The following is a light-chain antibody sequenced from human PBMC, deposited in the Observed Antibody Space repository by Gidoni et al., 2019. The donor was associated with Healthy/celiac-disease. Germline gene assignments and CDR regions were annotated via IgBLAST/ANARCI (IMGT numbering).Light chain of an antibody. Sequence: IVLTQSPATLSLSPGERATLACSASQSVSSYLAWYQTKPGPAPRRLIYDASSRATGIPARFRGSGSGTDFTLTISGLEPEDFAVYYCQQSSNWWTFGQGTKVEIK. CDR2: DAS. V-gene: IGKV3-11*01. CDR1: QSVSSY. J-gene: IGKJ1*01. CDR3: QQSSNWWT.